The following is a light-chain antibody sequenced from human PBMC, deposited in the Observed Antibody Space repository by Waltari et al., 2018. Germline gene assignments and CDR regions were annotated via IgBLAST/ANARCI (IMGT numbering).Light chain of an antibody. Sequence: DIVMTQSPDSLAVSLGERATINCKYSQSVLYSSNNKNYLAWYQQKPGQPPKLLIYWASTRESGVPDRFSGSGSGTDVTLTSSSLQAEDVAVYYCQQYYSTPLTFGGGTKVEIK. CDR3: QQYYSTPLT. CDR1: QSVLYSSNNKNY. J-gene: IGKJ4*01. CDR2: WAS. V-gene: IGKV4-1*01.